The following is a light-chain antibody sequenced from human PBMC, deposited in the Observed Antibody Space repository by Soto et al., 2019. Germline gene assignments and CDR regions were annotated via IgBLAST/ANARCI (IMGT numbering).Light chain of an antibody. CDR2: GAS. CDR3: QQYGSSPLMYT. Sequence: ELVLTQSPGTLSLSPGERATLSCRASQSVSSSSLAWYQQKPGQAPRLLSYGASRRATGIPDRFSGSGSGTDFTVTVSRLEPEDFAVYYCQQYGSSPLMYTSGQGTTLASK. J-gene: IGKJ2*01. CDR1: QSVSSSS. V-gene: IGKV3-20*01.